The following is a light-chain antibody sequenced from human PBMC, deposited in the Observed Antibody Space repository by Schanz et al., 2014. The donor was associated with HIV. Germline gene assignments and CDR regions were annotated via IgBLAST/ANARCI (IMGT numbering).Light chain of an antibody. V-gene: IGLV2-14*03. CDR3: SSYAGTNNLWV. CDR2: GVA. J-gene: IGLJ3*02. CDR1: SSDVGTYNS. Sequence: QSALTQPASVSGSPGQSITISCTGSSSDVGTYNSVSWYHQHPGKAPKLIIYGVANRPSGVSHRFSGSKSGNTASLTISGLQADDEAHYYCSSYAGTNNLWVFGGGTKLTVL.